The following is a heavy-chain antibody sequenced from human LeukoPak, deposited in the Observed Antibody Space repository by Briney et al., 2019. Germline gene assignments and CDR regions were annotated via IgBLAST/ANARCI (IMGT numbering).Heavy chain of an antibody. J-gene: IGHJ5*02. CDR2: MNPNSGNT. CDR3: ARGRIVRRITIFGVVIRQDNWFDP. CDR1: GYTFTSYD. Sequence: ASVKVSCKASGYTFTSYDINWVRQATGQGLEWMGWMNPNSGNTCYAQKFQGRVTMTRKTSRSTAYMELSSLRSEDTAVYYCARGRIVRRITIFGVVIRQDNWFDPWGQGTLVTVYS. D-gene: IGHD3-3*01. V-gene: IGHV1-8*01.